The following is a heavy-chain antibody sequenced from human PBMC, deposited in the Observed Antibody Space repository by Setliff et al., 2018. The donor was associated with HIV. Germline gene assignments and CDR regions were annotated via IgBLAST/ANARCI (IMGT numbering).Heavy chain of an antibody. CDR3: ARQTWEYYDTLTGYYRSPKNFDS. CDR2: IYYSGST. CDR1: GGSISSSSYY. D-gene: IGHD3-9*01. V-gene: IGHV4-39*01. J-gene: IGHJ4*02. Sequence: PSETLSLTCTVSGGSISSSSYYWGWIRQPPGKGLEWIGNIYYSGSTYYNPSLKSRVTISLDTSKNQFFLKLSSVTAPDTAIYYCARQTWEYYDTLTGYYRSPKNFDSWGQGTLVTVSS.